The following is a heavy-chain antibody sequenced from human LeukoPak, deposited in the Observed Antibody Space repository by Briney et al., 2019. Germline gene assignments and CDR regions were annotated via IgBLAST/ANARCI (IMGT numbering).Heavy chain of an antibody. Sequence: SETLSLTCTVSGGSISSGSYYWSWIRQPAGKGLEWIGRIYTSGSTNYNPSLKSRVTISVDTSKNQFSLKLSSVTAADTAVYYWAKSLRGGGEGVLYHFDYWGHETLVTVSS. J-gene: IGHJ4*01. V-gene: IGHV4-61*02. CDR1: GGSISSGSYY. D-gene: IGHD3-16*01. CDR2: IYTSGST. CDR3: AKSLRGGGEGVLYHFDY.